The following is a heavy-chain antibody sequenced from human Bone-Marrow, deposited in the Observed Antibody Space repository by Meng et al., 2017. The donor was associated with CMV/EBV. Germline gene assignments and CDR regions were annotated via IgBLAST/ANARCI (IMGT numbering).Heavy chain of an antibody. V-gene: IGHV3-33*06. CDR3: AKDAAGMATIYYFDY. CDR2: IWYDGSNK. D-gene: IGHD5-24*01. Sequence: GGSLRLSCAASGFTFSSYGMHWVRQAPGKGLEWVAVIWYDGSNKYYADSVKGRFTISRDNSKNTLYLQMNSLRAEDTAVYYCAKDAAGMATIYYFDYWGQGTLATVSS. CDR1: GFTFSSYG. J-gene: IGHJ4*02.